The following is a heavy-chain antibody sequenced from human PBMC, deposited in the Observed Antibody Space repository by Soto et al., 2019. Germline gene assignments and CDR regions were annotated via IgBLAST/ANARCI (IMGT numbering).Heavy chain of an antibody. CDR2: IDPNDGET. CDR3: ATAYYYGSGSEGYYYYMDV. J-gene: IGHJ6*03. D-gene: IGHD3-10*01. CDR1: GYTFTGYY. Sequence: GASVKVSCKASGYTFTGYYMHWVRQAPGQGLEWMGGIDPNDGETIYAQKFQGRVTMTEDTSTDTAYMELSSLRSEDTAVYYCATAYYYGSGSEGYYYYMDVWGKGTTVTVSS. V-gene: IGHV1-24*01.